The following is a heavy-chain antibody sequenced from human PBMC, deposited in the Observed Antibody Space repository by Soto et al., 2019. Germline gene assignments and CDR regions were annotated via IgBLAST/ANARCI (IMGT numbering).Heavy chain of an antibody. V-gene: IGHV1-18*01. J-gene: IGHJ6*03. Sequence: ASVKVSCKASGYTFTSYGISWVRQAPGQGLEWMGWISAYNGNTNYAQKLQGRVTMTTDTSTSTAYMELRSLRSDDTAVYYCATLERESGSYYKYYYYYMDVWGKGTTVTVSS. D-gene: IGHD3-10*01. CDR1: GYTFTSYG. CDR3: ATLERESGSYYKYYYYYMDV. CDR2: ISAYNGNT.